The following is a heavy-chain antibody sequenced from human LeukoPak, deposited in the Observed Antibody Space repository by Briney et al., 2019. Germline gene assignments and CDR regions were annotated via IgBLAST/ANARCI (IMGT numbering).Heavy chain of an antibody. V-gene: IGHV3-23*01. CDR1: GFTFSSYA. Sequence: GGSLRLSCAASGFTFSSYAMGWVRQAPGKGLEWVSAISGSGGSTYYADSVKGQFTISRDNSKNTLYLQMNSLRAEDTAVYYCAKVISKGYGSGSYYSPLFYFDYWGQGTLVTVSS. CDR2: ISGSGGST. J-gene: IGHJ4*02. CDR3: AKVISKGYGSGSYYSPLFYFDY. D-gene: IGHD3-10*01.